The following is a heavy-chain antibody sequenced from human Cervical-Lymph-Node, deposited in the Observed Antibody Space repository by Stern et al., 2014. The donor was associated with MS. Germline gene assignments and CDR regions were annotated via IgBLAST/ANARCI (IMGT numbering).Heavy chain of an antibody. Sequence: EVQLEESGGGVIQPGGSLRLSCTASGFTVSRDYMTWVRQAPGKGLEWVPLTTNVGSTFYTDSVKGRFTISRDDSKNTVYLHMTSLRAEDTAMYYCARDTSSPERSDWWGQGTLVTVSS. CDR2: TTNVGST. V-gene: IGHV3-53*01. J-gene: IGHJ4*02. D-gene: IGHD1-1*01. CDR1: GFTVSRDY. CDR3: ARDTSSPERSDW.